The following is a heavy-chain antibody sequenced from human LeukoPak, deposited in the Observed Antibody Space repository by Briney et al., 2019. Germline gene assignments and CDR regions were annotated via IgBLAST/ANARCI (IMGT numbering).Heavy chain of an antibody. CDR2: IYYSGST. D-gene: IGHD3-22*01. Sequence: SETLSLTCTVSGGSISSSSYYWGWIRQPPGKGLEWIGSIYYSGSTYYNPSLKSRVTISVDTSKNQFSLKLSSVTAADTAVYYCAKESYFEGRPELRFDPWGQGILVTVSS. J-gene: IGHJ5*02. CDR3: AKESYFEGRPELRFDP. CDR1: GGSISSSSYY. V-gene: IGHV4-39*02.